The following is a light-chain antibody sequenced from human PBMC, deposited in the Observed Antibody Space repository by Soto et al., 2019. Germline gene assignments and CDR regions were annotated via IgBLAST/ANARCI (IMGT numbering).Light chain of an antibody. CDR3: QQYGSSPCT. Sequence: EIVLTQSPGTLSLSPGERATLSCRASQSVNNNYLAWYQKKPGQAPRLLIDGASSRATGIPDRFSGSGSGTDFTLTISRLEPEDFAVYYCQQYGSSPCTFGQGTKLEIK. CDR2: GAS. V-gene: IGKV3-20*01. CDR1: QSVNNNY. J-gene: IGKJ2*01.